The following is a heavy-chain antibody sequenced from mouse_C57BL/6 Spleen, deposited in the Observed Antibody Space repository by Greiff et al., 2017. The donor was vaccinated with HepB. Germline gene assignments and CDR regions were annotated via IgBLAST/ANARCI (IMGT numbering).Heavy chain of an antibody. CDR1: GYTFTSYG. J-gene: IGHJ1*03. CDR3: ARWAYGSVRWYFDG. V-gene: IGHV1-81*01. CDR2: IDPSNSNN. D-gene: IGHD1-1*01. Sequence: VQLQQSGAELARPGASVKLSCKASGYTFTSYGIHWVKQRPGQGLEWIGEIDPSNSNNNYNEKFKGKATLTADKSSSTAYMELRSMTSEDSAVYFCARWAYGSVRWYFDGWGTGTTVTVSS.